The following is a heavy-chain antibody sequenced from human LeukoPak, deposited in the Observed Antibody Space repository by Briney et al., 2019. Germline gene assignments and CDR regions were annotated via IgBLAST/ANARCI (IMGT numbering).Heavy chain of an antibody. Sequence: GGSLRLSRAASGFSFSSYAMHWVRQAPGKGLEWVAYISFDGGNTYYADSVKGPFTISRDNSKSTLYLQMNSLNPEDTAVYYCARVVGGTWLVDYWGQGTLVTVSS. J-gene: IGHJ4*02. CDR1: GFSFSSYA. V-gene: IGHV3-30-3*01. D-gene: IGHD1-26*01. CDR3: ARVVGGTWLVDY. CDR2: ISFDGGNT.